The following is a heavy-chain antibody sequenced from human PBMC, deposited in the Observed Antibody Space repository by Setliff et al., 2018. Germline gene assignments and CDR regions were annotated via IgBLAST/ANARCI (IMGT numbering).Heavy chain of an antibody. CDR3: ARDQWVRSPPLYFSYSMDV. CDR2: INHSGST. D-gene: IGHD5-12*01. V-gene: IGHV4-34*01. J-gene: IGHJ6*02. CDR1: GGSFSNYY. Sequence: SETLSLTCTVYGGSFSNYYWGWIRQPPGKGLEWIAEINHSGSTNYNPSLKSRVTISVDTSKNQFSLKLTSMTAADTAVYYCARDQWVRSPPLYFSYSMDVWGQGTTVTVSS.